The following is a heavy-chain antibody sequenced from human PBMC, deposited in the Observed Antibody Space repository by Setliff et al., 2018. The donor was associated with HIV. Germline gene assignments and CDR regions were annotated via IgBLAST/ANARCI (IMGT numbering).Heavy chain of an antibody. CDR2: FDPQDGET. CDR1: GYTLSELS. CDR3: AIDMVGGWLRPMPDF. D-gene: IGHD2-2*01. V-gene: IGHV1-24*01. J-gene: IGHJ4*02. Sequence: ASVKVSCKVYGYTLSELSIHWVRQAPGKGLEWMGYFDPQDGETVYAQKFQGRVTMTEDTSTDTAYMELSGLRSEDTAVYYCAIDMVGGWLRPMPDFWGPGTLVTV.